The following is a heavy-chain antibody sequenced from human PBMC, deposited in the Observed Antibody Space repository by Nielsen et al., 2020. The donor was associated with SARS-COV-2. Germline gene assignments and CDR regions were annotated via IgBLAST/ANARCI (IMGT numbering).Heavy chain of an antibody. CDR2: ISWNSGSI. D-gene: IGHD6-19*01. CDR3: AREALAVAGTGNEY. V-gene: IGHV3-9*01. J-gene: IGHJ4*02. CDR1: GFTFDDYA. Sequence: SLKISCAASGFTFDDYAMHWVRQAPGKGLEWVSGISWNSGSIGYADSVKGRFTISRDNAKNSLYLQMNSLRAEDTALYYCAREALAVAGTGNEYWGQGTLVTVSS.